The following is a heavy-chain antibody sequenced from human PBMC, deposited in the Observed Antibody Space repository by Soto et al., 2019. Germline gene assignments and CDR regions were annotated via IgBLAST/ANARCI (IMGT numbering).Heavy chain of an antibody. V-gene: IGHV1-18*01. J-gene: IGHJ4*02. D-gene: IGHD2-15*01. CDR3: AREESCSGGSCYIFDY. CDR1: GYTFTSYG. CDR2: ISAYNGNT. Sequence: ASVKVSCKASGYTFTSYGISWVRQAPGQGLEWMGWISAYNGNTNYAQKLQGRVTMTTDTSTSTAYMELRSPRSDDTAVYYCAREESCSGGSCYIFDYWGQGTLVTVSS.